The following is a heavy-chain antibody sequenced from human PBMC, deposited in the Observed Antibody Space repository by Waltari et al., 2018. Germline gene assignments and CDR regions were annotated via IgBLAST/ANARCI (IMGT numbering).Heavy chain of an antibody. CDR1: GGTFSSYA. J-gene: IGHJ3*02. Sequence: QVQLVQSGAEVKKPGSSVKVSCKASGGTFSSYAIRWVRQAPGQGLEWMGGIIPIFGTANYAQKFQGRVTITADESTSTAYMELSSLRSEDTAVYYCASRLGTGTPLKSDDAFDIWGQGTMVTVSS. CDR2: IIPIFGTA. D-gene: IGHD1-1*01. CDR3: ASRLGTGTPLKSDDAFDI. V-gene: IGHV1-69*13.